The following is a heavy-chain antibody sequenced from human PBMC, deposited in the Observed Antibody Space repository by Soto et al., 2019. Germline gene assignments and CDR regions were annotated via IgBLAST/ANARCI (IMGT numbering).Heavy chain of an antibody. J-gene: IGHJ4*02. Sequence: QVQLQESGPGLVRPSQTLSLTCTVSGGSISSGDYFWSWVRQHPGKGLEWIGYISYSGGGSTYYNPSLTRRATISVDSSKNQFSLKLNSVTAADTAVYYCARESVAALYYFDYWGRGTLVTVSS. D-gene: IGHD6-6*01. CDR3: ARESVAALYYFDY. CDR2: ISYSGGGST. CDR1: GGSISSGDYF. V-gene: IGHV4-31*03.